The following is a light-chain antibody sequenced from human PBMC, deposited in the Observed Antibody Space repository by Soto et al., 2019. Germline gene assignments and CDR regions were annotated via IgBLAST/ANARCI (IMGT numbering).Light chain of an antibody. Sequence: EIVLTQSPGTLSLSPGERATLSCRASQSVSGDYLAWYQQSPGQAPRLRNYSASGRDRVIPHRCSGSGSGTDFTLIISRREAEDFAVYYCQQYGGSLTFGQGTKLEI. J-gene: IGKJ1*01. CDR2: SAS. V-gene: IGKV3-20*01. CDR3: QQYGGSLT. CDR1: QSVSGDY.